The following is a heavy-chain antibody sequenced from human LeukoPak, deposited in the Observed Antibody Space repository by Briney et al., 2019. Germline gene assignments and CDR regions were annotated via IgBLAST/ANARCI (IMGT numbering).Heavy chain of an antibody. Sequence: GGSLRLSCAASGFTFSSYAMNWVRQAPGKGLEWVSTISGSGDSTYCADSARGRFTISRDNSKNTLHLQMNSLRVEDTAVYYCAKGGAGYCSSTSCLYYFDYWGQGTLVTVST. J-gene: IGHJ4*02. CDR2: ISGSGDST. V-gene: IGHV3-23*01. D-gene: IGHD2-2*01. CDR1: GFTFSSYA. CDR3: AKGGAGYCSSTSCLYYFDY.